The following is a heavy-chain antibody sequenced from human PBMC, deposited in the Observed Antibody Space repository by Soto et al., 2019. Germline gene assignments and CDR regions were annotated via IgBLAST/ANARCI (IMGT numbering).Heavy chain of an antibody. CDR2: IYSSGRT. D-gene: IGHD1-1*01. Sequence: EVQLVESGGGLVQPGGSLRLTCAASGFIVSSNYMSWVRQAPGRGLEWVSSIYSSGRTYDADSVKGRFTISRDNSKNTLYLHMNSLRAEDTAVYYCARSTPLTMGDDFDIWGHGTMVTVSS. V-gene: IGHV3-66*01. J-gene: IGHJ3*02. CDR3: ARSTPLTMGDDFDI. CDR1: GFIVSSNY.